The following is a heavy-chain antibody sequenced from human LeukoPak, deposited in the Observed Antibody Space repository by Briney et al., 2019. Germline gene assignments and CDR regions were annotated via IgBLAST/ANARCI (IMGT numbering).Heavy chain of an antibody. CDR1: GFALTWHV. V-gene: IGHV3-64D*06. CDR3: ARDMSGTYSFDY. CDR2: IHHNGDIT. Sequence: GGSPRLSCSASGFALTWHVMHWVRQAPGKALEYVSFIHHNGDITSYADSVRGRFTVSRDNSKNTLFLELSSLRTDDTAVYYCARDMSGTYSFDYWGQGTLVTVSS. D-gene: IGHD1-26*01. J-gene: IGHJ4*02.